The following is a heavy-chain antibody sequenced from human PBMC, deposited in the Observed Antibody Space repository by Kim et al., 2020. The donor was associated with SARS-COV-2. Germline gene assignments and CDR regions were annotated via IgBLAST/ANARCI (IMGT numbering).Heavy chain of an antibody. CDR3: AKAGYSSTWYTPNFDY. CDR2: ISYDGSNK. V-gene: IGHV3-30*18. J-gene: IGHJ4*02. D-gene: IGHD6-13*01. CDR1: GFTFSSYG. Sequence: GGSLRLSCAASGFTFSSYGMHWVRQALGKGLEWVAVISYDGSNKYFADSVKGRFTISRDNSKNTLSLQMDSLKPEDTAIYYCAKAGYSSTWYTPNFDYWGQGTLVTVSS.